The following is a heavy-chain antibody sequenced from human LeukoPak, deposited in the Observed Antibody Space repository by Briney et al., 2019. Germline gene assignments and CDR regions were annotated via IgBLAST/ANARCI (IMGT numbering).Heavy chain of an antibody. J-gene: IGHJ3*02. CDR3: TRDKGGYLKDGFDI. V-gene: IGHV4-59*01. D-gene: IGHD6-25*01. CDR1: GGSISSYY. CDR2: IYYSGRT. Sequence: SETLSLTCTVSGGSISSYYWSWIRQPPGKGLEWIGYIYYSGRTNYNPSLKSRVTISVDTSKNQFSLRLSSVTAADTAVYYCTRDKGGYLKDGFDIWGQGTMVTVSS.